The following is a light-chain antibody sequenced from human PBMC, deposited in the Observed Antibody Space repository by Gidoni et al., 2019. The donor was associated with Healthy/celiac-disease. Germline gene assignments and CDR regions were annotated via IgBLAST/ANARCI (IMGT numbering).Light chain of an antibody. CDR2: DAS. J-gene: IGKJ3*01. CDR3: QQRSNWLFT. Sequence: PATRSLSPGERATLSCRASKSVSSYLAWYQQKPGQAPRLLIYDASNRATGIPARFSGSGSGTDFTLTISSLEPEDFAVYYCQQRSNWLFTFGPGTKVDIK. V-gene: IGKV3-11*01. CDR1: KSVSSY.